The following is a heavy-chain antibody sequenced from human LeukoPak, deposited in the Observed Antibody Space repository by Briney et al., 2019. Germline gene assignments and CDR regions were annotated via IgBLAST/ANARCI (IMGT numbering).Heavy chain of an antibody. CDR1: GYTFTSYD. CDR2: MNPNSGNT. Sequence: ASVKVSCKASGYTFTSYDINWVRQATGQGLEWMGWMNPNSGNTGYAQKFQGRVTMTRNTSISTAYMELSSLRSEDTAVYYCAGGARYYYGMDVWGQGTTVTVSS. CDR3: AGGARYYYGMDV. V-gene: IGHV1-8*01. J-gene: IGHJ6*02.